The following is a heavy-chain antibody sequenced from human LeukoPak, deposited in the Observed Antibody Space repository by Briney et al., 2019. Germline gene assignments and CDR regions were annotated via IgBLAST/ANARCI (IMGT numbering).Heavy chain of an antibody. CDR3: TKDRYCTTASCPFDY. J-gene: IGHJ4*02. V-gene: IGHV3-43*02. CDR1: GLSFDAYA. D-gene: IGHD2-2*01. CDR2: ISGDGSST. Sequence: GGSLRLSCAASGLSFDAYAMHWVRQAPGKGLERVSLISGDGSSTYYADSVKGRFTISRDNSKNSVYLQMNSLRTEDTALYYCTKDRYCTTASCPFDYWGQGTLVTVSS.